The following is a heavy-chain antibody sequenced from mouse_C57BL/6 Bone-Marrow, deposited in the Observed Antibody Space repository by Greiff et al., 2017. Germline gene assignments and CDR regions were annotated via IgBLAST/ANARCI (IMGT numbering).Heavy chain of an antibody. CDR2: IYPGSGST. V-gene: IGHV1-55*01. D-gene: IGHD1-1*01. J-gene: IGHJ3*01. CDR3: ARYLITTVVAPAY. Sequence: VQLQQPGAELVKPGASVKMSCKASGYTFTSYWITWVKQRPGQGLEWIGDIYPGSGSTNYNEKFKSKATLTVDTSSSTAYMQLSSLTSEDSAVYYCARYLITTVVAPAYWGQGTLVTVSA. CDR1: GYTFTSYW.